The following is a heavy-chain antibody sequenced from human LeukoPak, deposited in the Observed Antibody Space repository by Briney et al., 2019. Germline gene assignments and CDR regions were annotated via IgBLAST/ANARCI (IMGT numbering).Heavy chain of an antibody. Sequence: PGGSLRLSCAASGFAFSSYAMSWVRQPPGKGLEWVSVISRRDDYTYYADSVKGRFTISRDNSKNTLYLQMKSLRAEDTAVYYCAKVAPLFWSGYYYFDYWGQGTLVTVSS. V-gene: IGHV3-23*01. CDR3: AKVAPLFWSGYYYFDY. CDR2: ISRRDDYT. D-gene: IGHD3-3*01. CDR1: GFAFSSYA. J-gene: IGHJ4*02.